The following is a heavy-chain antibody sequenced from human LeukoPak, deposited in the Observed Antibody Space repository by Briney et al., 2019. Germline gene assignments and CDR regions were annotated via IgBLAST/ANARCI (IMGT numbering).Heavy chain of an antibody. CDR2: IYTSGST. CDR3: ARGPLGLSCMDV. D-gene: IGHD3-16*01. CDR1: GGSISSGSYY. Sequence: SETLSLTCTVSGGSISSGSYYWNWIRQPAGKGLEWIGRIYTSGSTNYNPSLKSRVTISVDTSKNQFSLKLSSVTAADTAVYYCARGPLGLSCMDVWGKGTTVTVSS. J-gene: IGHJ6*04. V-gene: IGHV4-61*02.